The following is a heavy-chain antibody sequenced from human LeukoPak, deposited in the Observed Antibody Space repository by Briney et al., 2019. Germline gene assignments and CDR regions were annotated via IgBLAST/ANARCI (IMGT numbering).Heavy chain of an antibody. J-gene: IGHJ4*02. Sequence: SQTLSLTCTVSGDSISSGYYWGWIRQPPGKGLEWIGSIYHSGSTYYNPSLKSRVTISVDTSKNQFSLKLSSVTAADTAVYYCARDREWELLTYFDYWGQGTLVTVSS. CDR3: ARDREWELLTYFDY. CDR2: IYHSGST. V-gene: IGHV4-38-2*02. D-gene: IGHD1-26*01. CDR1: GDSISSGYY.